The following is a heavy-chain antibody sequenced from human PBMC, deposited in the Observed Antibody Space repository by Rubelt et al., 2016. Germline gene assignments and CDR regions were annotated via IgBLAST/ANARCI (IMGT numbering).Heavy chain of an antibody. Sequence: EVQLVESGGGLVQPGGSLRLSCAASGFTFTNYWTHWVRQAPGKGLVWISRISTDGRSTSYAASVKGRFTISRGNAKNTLYLQMNSLRAEDTAVYYGATEMAPKEAYWGQGTLVTVSS. CDR1: GFTFTNYW. D-gene: IGHD5-24*01. CDR3: ATEMAPKEAY. CDR2: ISTDGRST. V-gene: IGHV3-74*01. J-gene: IGHJ4*02.